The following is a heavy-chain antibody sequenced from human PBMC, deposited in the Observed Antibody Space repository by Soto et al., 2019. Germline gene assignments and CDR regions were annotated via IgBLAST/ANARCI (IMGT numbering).Heavy chain of an antibody. Sequence: VQLGQSGAEVKKPGASVKLSCKASGYTFTSYYMHWVRQAPGQGLEWMGIMSPSAGSTSYAQKFQGRVTMTRDTSTSTVYMEMSSLISEDTAVYYCARAGGYSQGYFDLWGRGTLVTVSS. CDR1: GYTFTSYY. D-gene: IGHD5-18*01. CDR2: MSPSAGST. V-gene: IGHV1-46*01. CDR3: ARAGGYSQGYFDL. J-gene: IGHJ2*01.